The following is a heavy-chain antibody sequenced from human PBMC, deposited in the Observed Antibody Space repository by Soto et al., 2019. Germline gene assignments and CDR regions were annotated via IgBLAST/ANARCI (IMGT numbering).Heavy chain of an antibody. CDR3: ASGYSSRQNWFDP. J-gene: IGHJ5*02. D-gene: IGHD4-4*01. V-gene: IGHV1-45*02. Sequence: GASVKVSCKASGYTFTYRYLHWVRQAPGQALEWMGWITPFNGNTNYAQKFQDGVTITRDRSMSTAYMELSSLRSEDTAMYYCASGYSSRQNWFDPWGQGTLVTV. CDR2: ITPFNGNT. CDR1: GYTFTYRY.